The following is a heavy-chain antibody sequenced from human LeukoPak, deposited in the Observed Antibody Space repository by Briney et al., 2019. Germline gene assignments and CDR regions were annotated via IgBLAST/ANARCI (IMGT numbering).Heavy chain of an antibody. D-gene: IGHD7-27*01. J-gene: IGHJ5*02. CDR3: ARDLTGDQFFDP. CDR2: VYYSGST. CDR1: GGSISNDGYY. V-gene: IGHV4-31*03. Sequence: SQTLSLTCNVSGGSISNDGYYWSWIRQHPGKGLEWLGYVYYSGSTYYNPSLKSRVTLSVDTSKSQFSLRLSSVTAADTAVYYCARDLTGDQFFDPWGQGTLVTVSS.